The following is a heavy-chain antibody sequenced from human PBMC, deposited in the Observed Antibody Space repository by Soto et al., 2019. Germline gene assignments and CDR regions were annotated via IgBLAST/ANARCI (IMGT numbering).Heavy chain of an antibody. V-gene: IGHV4-59*01. CDR1: GGSISNYY. J-gene: IGHJ5*02. CDR3: ARLPWADYGGIFDP. D-gene: IGHD4-17*01. CDR2: IYYSGST. Sequence: PSETLSLTCTVSGGSISNYYWSWIRHPPGKKLEWIGYIYYSGSTNYNPSIKSRVTTSVDTSKNQFSLKLYSVTTADTAMYYCARLPWADYGGIFDPWGQGTLVTVSS.